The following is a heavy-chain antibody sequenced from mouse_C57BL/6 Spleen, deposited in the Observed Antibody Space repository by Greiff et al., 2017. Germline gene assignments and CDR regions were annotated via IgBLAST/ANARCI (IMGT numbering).Heavy chain of an antibody. CDR2: ISSGGSYT. V-gene: IGHV5-6*01. J-gene: IGHJ2*01. CDR3: ARQGGHFDY. Sequence: EVKVVESGGDLVKPGGSLKLSCAASGFTFSSYGMSWVRQTPDKRLEWVATISSGGSYTYYPDSVKGRFTISRDNAKNTLYLQMSSLKSEDTAMYYCARQGGHFDYWGQGTTLTVSS. CDR1: GFTFSSYG.